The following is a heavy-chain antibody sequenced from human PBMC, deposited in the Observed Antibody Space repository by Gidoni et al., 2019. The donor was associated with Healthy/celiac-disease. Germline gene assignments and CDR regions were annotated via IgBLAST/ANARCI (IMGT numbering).Heavy chain of an antibody. D-gene: IGHD3-22*01. Sequence: QVQLQESGPGLVKPSETLSLTCTVSGGFISSYYWSWIRQPAGKGLEWIGRIYTSGSTNYNPSLKSRVTMSVDTSKNQFSLKLSSVTAADTAVYYCARYRYYYDSSGSWYFDLWGRGTLVTVSS. CDR3: ARYRYYYDSSGSWYFDL. J-gene: IGHJ2*01. CDR2: IYTSGST. V-gene: IGHV4-4*07. CDR1: GGFISSYY.